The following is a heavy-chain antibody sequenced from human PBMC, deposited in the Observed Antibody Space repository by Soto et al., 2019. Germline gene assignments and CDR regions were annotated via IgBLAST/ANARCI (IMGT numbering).Heavy chain of an antibody. J-gene: IGHJ6*02. Sequence: GGSLRLSCAASGFTFSSYAMSWVRQAPGKGLEWVSAISGSGGSTYYADSVKGRFTISRDNSKNTLYLQMNSLRAEDTAVYYCAKDSELYYDILTGWGKGKSNYYYYGMDVWGQGTTVTVSS. CDR2: ISGSGGST. CDR1: GFTFSSYA. V-gene: IGHV3-23*01. CDR3: AKDSELYYDILTGWGKGKSNYYYYGMDV. D-gene: IGHD3-9*01.